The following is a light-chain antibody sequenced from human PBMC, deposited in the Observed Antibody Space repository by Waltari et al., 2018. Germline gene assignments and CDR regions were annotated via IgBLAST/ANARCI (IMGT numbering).Light chain of an antibody. CDR2: GAS. Sequence: EIVLTQSPGTLSLSPGERATLSCRASQRVTSGYLAWYSQKPGQTPRLLICGASTRATGIPDRFSGSGSGTDFTLTISRLEPEDFAVFYCQHYGTSLITFGQGTRLEIK. J-gene: IGKJ5*01. CDR3: QHYGTSLIT. CDR1: QRVTSGY. V-gene: IGKV3-20*01.